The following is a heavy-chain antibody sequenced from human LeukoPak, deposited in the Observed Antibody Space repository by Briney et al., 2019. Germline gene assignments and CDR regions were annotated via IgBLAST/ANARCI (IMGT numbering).Heavy chain of an antibody. CDR2: IKEDGSEI. CDR1: GFTFSIYA. Sequence: SGGSLRLSCAASGFTFSIYAMSWVRQAPEKGLEWVANIKEDGSEIHYVDSVKGRFTISRDNAENSLYLQMDSLRAEDTAVYYCARSGSDFDYWGQGTLVTVSS. D-gene: IGHD1-26*01. CDR3: ARSGSDFDY. V-gene: IGHV3-7*01. J-gene: IGHJ4*02.